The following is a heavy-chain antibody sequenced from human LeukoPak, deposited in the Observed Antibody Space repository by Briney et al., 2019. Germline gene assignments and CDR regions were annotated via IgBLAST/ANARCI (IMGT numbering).Heavy chain of an antibody. Sequence: SQTLSLTCAISGDSVSGNSAVAWNWRRQSPSRGVEWLGRTYYRSKWNNDYAVSVKSRITINPDTSKNQFSLHLNSVPPEDTAVYYCARGRNSGFDYWGQGTLVTVSS. J-gene: IGHJ4*02. CDR1: GDSVSGNSAVA. CDR2: TYYRSKWNN. CDR3: ARGRNSGFDY. D-gene: IGHD2/OR15-2a*01. V-gene: IGHV6-1*01.